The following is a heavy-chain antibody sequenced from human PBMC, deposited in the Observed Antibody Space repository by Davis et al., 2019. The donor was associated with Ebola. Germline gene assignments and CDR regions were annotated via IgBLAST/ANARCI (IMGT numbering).Heavy chain of an antibody. V-gene: IGHV4-31*03. J-gene: IGHJ5*02. CDR1: GGSISSGGYY. CDR3: AREGIFCSSTSCFGNWFDP. D-gene: IGHD2-2*01. CDR2: IYYSGST. Sequence: PSETLSLTCTVSGGSISSGGYYWSWIRQHPGKGLEWIGYIYYSGSTYYNPSLKSRVTISVDTSKNQFSLKLSSVTAADTAVYYCAREGIFCSSTSCFGNWFDPWGQGTLVTVSS.